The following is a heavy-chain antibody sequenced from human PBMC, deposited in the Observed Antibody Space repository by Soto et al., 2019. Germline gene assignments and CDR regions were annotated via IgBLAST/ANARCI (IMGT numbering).Heavy chain of an antibody. Sequence: PGGSLRLSCAASGYTFSSYSMGWVRQAPGKGLEWVSYISSSSSTIYYADSVKGRFTISRDNAKNSLYLQMNSLRAEDTAVYYCARTTLSRYSSGWYYFDYWGQGTLVTVSS. D-gene: IGHD6-19*01. V-gene: IGHV3-48*01. CDR2: ISSSSSTI. J-gene: IGHJ4*02. CDR1: GYTFSSYS. CDR3: ARTTLSRYSSGWYYFDY.